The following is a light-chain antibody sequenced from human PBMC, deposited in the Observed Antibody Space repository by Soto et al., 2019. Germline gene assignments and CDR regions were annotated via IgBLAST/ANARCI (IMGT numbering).Light chain of an antibody. CDR1: QRVSGY. V-gene: IGKV3-11*01. J-gene: IGKJ3*01. CDR2: DGS. CDR3: EQRSNWLIP. Sequence: EIVLTQSPATLSLSPGERATLSCRASQRVSGYLAWYQQKPGQAPRLLIYDGSHRTAGIPSRFSGSGSGTDFTLTISGIEPEDFAVYYLEQRSNWLIPLGPGTKVDIK.